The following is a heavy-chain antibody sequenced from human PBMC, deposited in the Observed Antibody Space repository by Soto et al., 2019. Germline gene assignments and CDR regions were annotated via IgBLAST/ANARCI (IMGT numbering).Heavy chain of an antibody. J-gene: IGHJ4*02. V-gene: IGHV4-59*01. CDR3: ARLQVSSGWDYFDD. CDR1: GGSISSYY. CDR2: IYYSGST. D-gene: IGHD6-19*01. Sequence: SETLSRTCTVSGGSISSYYWSCIRQPPGKGLEWIGYIYYSGSTNYNPSLKSRITISVDTSKNQFSLKLSSVTAADTAVYYCARLQVSSGWDYFDDWGQGTMVTVSS.